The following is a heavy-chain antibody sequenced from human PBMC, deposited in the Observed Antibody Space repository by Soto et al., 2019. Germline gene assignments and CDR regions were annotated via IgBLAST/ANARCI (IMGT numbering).Heavy chain of an antibody. J-gene: IGHJ4*02. CDR3: ARGIKRMVVAATVFDY. CDR2: INHSGST. D-gene: IGHD2-15*01. V-gene: IGHV4-34*01. Sequence: SETLSLTCAVYGGSFSGYYWSWIRQPPGKGLEWIGEINHSGSTNYNPSLKSRVTISVDTSKNQFSLKLSSVTAAYTAVYYCARGIKRMVVAATVFDYWGQGTLVTVSS. CDR1: GGSFSGYY.